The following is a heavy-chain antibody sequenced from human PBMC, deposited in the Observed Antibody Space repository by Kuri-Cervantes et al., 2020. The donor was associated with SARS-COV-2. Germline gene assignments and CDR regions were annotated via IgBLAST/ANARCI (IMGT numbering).Heavy chain of an antibody. CDR3: AREIIGVVGASDAFDI. V-gene: IGHV3-9*01. CDR2: ISWNSGSI. J-gene: IGHJ3*02. Sequence: SLKISCAASGFTFDDYAMHWVRQAPGKGLEWVSGISWNSGSIGYADSVKGRFTISRDNAKNSLYLQMNSLRAEDTAVYYCAREIIGVVGASDAFDIWGQGTMVTVSS. CDR1: GFTFDDYA. D-gene: IGHD2-15*01.